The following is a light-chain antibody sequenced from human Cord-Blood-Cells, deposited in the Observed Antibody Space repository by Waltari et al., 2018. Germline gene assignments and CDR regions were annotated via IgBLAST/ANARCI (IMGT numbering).Light chain of an antibody. CDR1: QSVSSSN. V-gene: IGKV3-20*01. Sequence: EIVLTKSPGTLSLSPGERATLSCRARQSVSSSNLAWYQQKPGHAPRLLIYGASSRATGIPDRFSGSGSGTDFTLTISRLEPEDFAVYYCQQYGSSPYSFGQGTKLEIK. CDR3: QQYGSSPYS. J-gene: IGKJ2*03. CDR2: GAS.